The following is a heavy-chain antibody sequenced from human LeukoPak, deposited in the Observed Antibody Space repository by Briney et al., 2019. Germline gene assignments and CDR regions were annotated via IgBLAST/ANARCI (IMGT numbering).Heavy chain of an antibody. CDR2: IRSKAYGGTT. D-gene: IGHD2-15*01. Sequence: GRSLRLSCTASVFTFGDYAMSWVRQAPGKGLEWVGFIRSKAYGGTTEYAASVKGRFTISRDDSKSIAYLQMNSLKTEDTAVYYCTRDQRYCSGGSCSYANWFDPWGQGTLVTVSS. CDR1: VFTFGDYA. J-gene: IGHJ5*02. CDR3: TRDQRYCSGGSCSYANWFDP. V-gene: IGHV3-49*04.